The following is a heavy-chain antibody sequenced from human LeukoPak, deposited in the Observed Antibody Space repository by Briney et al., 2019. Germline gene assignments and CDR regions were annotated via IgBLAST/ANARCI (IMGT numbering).Heavy chain of an antibody. V-gene: IGHV3-7*01. CDR3: ARTEYGSGSYPLDY. J-gene: IGHJ4*02. Sequence: GGSLRLSCAASGFTFSSYWMSWVRQAPGKGLEWVANIKQDGSEKYYVDSVKGRFTISRDNAKNSLYLQMNSLRAEDTAVYYCARTEYGSGSYPLDYWGQGTLFTVSS. CDR2: IKQDGSEK. D-gene: IGHD3-10*01. CDR1: GFTFSSYW.